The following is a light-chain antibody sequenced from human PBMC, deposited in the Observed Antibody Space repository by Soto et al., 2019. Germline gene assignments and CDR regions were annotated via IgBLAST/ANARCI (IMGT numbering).Light chain of an antibody. CDR1: QALGNN. Sequence: EIVMMQSPATLSVSPRERATLSCRASQALGNNLAWYRHKPGQAPRLLIYGASTRATGVAVRFSGSGSETEFTLSISSLQSDDLAVYYCQQYTNWPYTFGQGTKLEIE. CDR3: QQYTNWPYT. CDR2: GAS. J-gene: IGKJ2*01. V-gene: IGKV3-15*01.